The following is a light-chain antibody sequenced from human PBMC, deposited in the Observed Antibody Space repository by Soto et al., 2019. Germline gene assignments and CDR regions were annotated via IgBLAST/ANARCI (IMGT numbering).Light chain of an antibody. J-gene: IGLJ3*02. CDR2: EVN. CDR1: NSDVGGYNY. Sequence: QSVVTQPPSASGSLGQSVIISCTGTNSDVGGYNYVSWYQQHPGKAPKLMIFEVNKRPSGVPDRFSGSKSGASASLDISGLRSEDEADYYCAAWNASVWVFGGGTKLTVL. V-gene: IGLV2-8*01. CDR3: AAWNASVWV.